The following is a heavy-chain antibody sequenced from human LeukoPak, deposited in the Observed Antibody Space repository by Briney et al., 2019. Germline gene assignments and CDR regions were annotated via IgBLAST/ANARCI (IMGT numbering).Heavy chain of an antibody. J-gene: IGHJ4*02. Sequence: ASAKVSCKASGYTFTSYGISWVRQAPGQGLEWMGWISAYNGNTNYAQKLQGRVTMTTDASTSTAYMELRSLRSDDTAVYYCARVELRYFDWLVRVDYWGQGTLVTVSS. D-gene: IGHD3-9*01. CDR2: ISAYNGNT. CDR3: ARVELRYFDWLVRVDY. V-gene: IGHV1-18*04. CDR1: GYTFTSYG.